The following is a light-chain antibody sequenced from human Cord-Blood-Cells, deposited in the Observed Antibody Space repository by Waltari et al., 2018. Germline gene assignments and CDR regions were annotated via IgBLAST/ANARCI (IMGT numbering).Light chain of an antibody. V-gene: IGLV2-23*01. Sequence: QSALTQPASVSGSPGQSITISCTGTSSDVGSYNLVSWYQQHPGKAPKPMIYEGSKRPSWFSNRFSGSRSGNTASLTISGLQAEDEADYYCCSYAGSSTVVFGGGTKLTVL. CDR1: SSDVGSYNL. J-gene: IGLJ2*01. CDR3: CSYAGSSTVV. CDR2: EGS.